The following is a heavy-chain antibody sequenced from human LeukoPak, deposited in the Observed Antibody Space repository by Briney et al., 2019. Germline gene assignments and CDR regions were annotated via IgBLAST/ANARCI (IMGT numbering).Heavy chain of an antibody. CDR1: GFTVSSNY. CDR2: IYSGGST. Sequence: PGGSLRLSCAASGFTVSSNYMSWVRQAPGKGLEWVSVIYSGGSTYYADSVKGRFTISRDNSKSTLYLQMNSLRAEDTAVYYCAREYHYYFDYWGQGTLVTVSS. V-gene: IGHV3-53*01. D-gene: IGHD2-2*01. J-gene: IGHJ4*02. CDR3: AREYHYYFDY.